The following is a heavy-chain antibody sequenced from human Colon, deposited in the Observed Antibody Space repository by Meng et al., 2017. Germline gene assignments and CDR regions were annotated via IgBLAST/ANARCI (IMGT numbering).Heavy chain of an antibody. J-gene: IGHJ4*02. Sequence: QVQLVQSGAEVKKPGASVKVSCKASGYSFTTYSMHWVRQAPGQGLEWTAWINTANGNAVYSETFQGRLTITRDASASTVNMELSSLGSEDTAVYYCATDFSPRGDYWGQGTLVTVSS. V-gene: IGHV1-3*04. CDR1: GYSFTTYS. CDR2: INTANGNA. D-gene: IGHD3-3*01. CDR3: ATDFSPRGDY.